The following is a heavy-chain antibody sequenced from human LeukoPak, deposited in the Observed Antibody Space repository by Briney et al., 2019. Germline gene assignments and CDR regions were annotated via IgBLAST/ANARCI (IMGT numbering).Heavy chain of an antibody. CDR2: ISGRGGST. V-gene: IGHV3-23*01. J-gene: IGHJ1*01. Sequence: RGSLRLSCAASGFTFSSYAMSWVGQAPGKGLEWVSAISGRGGSTYYAGSVKGRFTISRDNSKNTLYLQMNSLRAEDTAVYYCVKEPVAVPTEYFQHWGQGTLVTVSS. CDR3: VKEPVAVPTEYFQH. CDR1: GFTFSSYA. D-gene: IGHD6-19*01.